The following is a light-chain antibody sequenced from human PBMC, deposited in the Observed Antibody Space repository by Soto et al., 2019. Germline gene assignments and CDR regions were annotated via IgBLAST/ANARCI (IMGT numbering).Light chain of an antibody. V-gene: IGKV3-15*01. CDR2: GAS. CDR3: QQYNNWPET. CDR1: QSASSN. Sequence: EIVMTQSLTTLSVSPRTRDTLSCRASQSASSNLAWYQQNPGRAPRYLIYGASAGAACIPARFRDIPSAPQFSITISSVPSEDFAVYDCQQYNNWPETFGQGPRVDTK. J-gene: IGKJ1*01.